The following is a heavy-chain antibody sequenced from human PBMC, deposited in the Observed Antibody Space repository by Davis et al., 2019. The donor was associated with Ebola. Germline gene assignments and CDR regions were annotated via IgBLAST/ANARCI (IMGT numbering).Heavy chain of an antibody. CDR2: IYHSGST. CDR3: ARDRRDGYNYHFDY. J-gene: IGHJ4*02. D-gene: IGHD5-24*01. V-gene: IGHV4-30-2*01. CDR1: GGSISSGGYS. Sequence: MPSETLSLTCAVSGGSISSGGYSWSWIRQPPGKGLEWIGYIYHSGSTYYNPSLKSRVTISVDRSKNQFSLKLSSVTAADTAVYYCARDRRDGYNYHFDYWGQGTLVTVSS.